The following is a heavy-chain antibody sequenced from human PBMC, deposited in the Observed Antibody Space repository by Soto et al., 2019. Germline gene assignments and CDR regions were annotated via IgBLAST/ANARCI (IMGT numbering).Heavy chain of an antibody. D-gene: IGHD1-1*01. CDR2: VTYSAGTT. V-gene: IGHV3-23*01. Sequence: GGSLRLSCAASGFSFETSAMTWVHQAPGTGLRWISTVTYSAGTTYYAPSVKGRFTISRDNSGRTLFLQMTNLRRDDSGVYYCGRGGTTSGFQFWGPGTLVTVSS. CDR3: GRGGTTSGFQF. CDR1: GFSFETSA. J-gene: IGHJ4*02.